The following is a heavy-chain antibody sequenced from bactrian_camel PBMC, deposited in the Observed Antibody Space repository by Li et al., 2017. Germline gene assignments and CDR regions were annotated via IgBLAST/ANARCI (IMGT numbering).Heavy chain of an antibody. J-gene: IGHJ4*01. D-gene: IGHD2*01. V-gene: IGHV3-3*01. CDR1: GTWSPTRC. CDR2: IYTSGAAS. Sequence: HVQLVESGGGSVEAGGSLRLSCVVSGTWSPTRCVAWFRQTPGNERERLAGIYTSGAASDFAASVQGRFTISRDNAKNTMYLQMNSLKPEDTAMYYCAANFGPYCSGPYLAQRANFLGQGTQVTVS.